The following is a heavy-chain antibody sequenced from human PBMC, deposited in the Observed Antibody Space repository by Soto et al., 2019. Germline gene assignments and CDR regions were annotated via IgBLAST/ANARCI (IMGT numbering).Heavy chain of an antibody. CDR2: IYYSGST. CDR3: AKANSGYGSFDH. J-gene: IGHJ4*02. V-gene: IGHV4-59*01. CDR1: GDSISKYY. D-gene: IGHD5-12*01. Sequence: SETRSLTCTVSGDSISKYYCSWIRQSPGKGLEWIGYIYYSGSTNYNPSLKSRVTISIDKSKNQFSLKLTSVTAADTAVYYCAKANSGYGSFDHWGQGMLVTVSS.